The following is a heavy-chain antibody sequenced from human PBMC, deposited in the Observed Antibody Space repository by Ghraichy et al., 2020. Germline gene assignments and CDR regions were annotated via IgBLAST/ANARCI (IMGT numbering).Heavy chain of an antibody. D-gene: IGHD3-3*01. Sequence: GGSLRLSCAASGFTFSSYWMSWVRQAPGKGLEWVANIKQDGSEKYYVDSVKGRFTISRDNAKNSLYLQMNSLRAEDTAVYYCARDHGRITIFGVVMVAEGYMDVWGKGTTVTVSS. V-gene: IGHV3-7*01. J-gene: IGHJ6*03. CDR3: ARDHGRITIFGVVMVAEGYMDV. CDR2: IKQDGSEK. CDR1: GFTFSSYW.